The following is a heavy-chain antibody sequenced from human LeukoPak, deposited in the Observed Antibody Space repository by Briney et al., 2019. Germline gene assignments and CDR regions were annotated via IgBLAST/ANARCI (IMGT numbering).Heavy chain of an antibody. V-gene: IGHV1-69*13. J-gene: IGHJ4*02. CDR1: GGTFSSYA. Sequence: SVKVSCKASGGTFSSYAISWVRQAPGHGLEWMGGIIPIFGTANYAQNFQGRVTITADESTSTAYMELSSLRSNDTAVYSCARGHYSSSWYGYWGQGTLVTVSS. CDR2: IIPIFGTA. CDR3: ARGHYSSSWYGY. D-gene: IGHD6-13*01.